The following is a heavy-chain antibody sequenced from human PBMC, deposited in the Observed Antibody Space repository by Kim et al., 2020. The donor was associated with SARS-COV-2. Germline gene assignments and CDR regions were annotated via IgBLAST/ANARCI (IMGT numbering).Heavy chain of an antibody. V-gene: IGHV3-21*01. J-gene: IGHJ4*02. Sequence: YADSVNGRFTISRDNAKNSLYLQMNSLRAEDTAVYYCASDRGSGWYYFDYWGQGTLVTVSS. CDR3: ASDRGSGWYYFDY. D-gene: IGHD6-19*01.